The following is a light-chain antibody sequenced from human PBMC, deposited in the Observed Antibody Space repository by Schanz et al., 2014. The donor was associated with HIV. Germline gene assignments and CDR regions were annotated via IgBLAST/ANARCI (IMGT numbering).Light chain of an antibody. Sequence: QSALTQPASVSGSPGQSITVSCTGTSSDVGYYNDVSWYQQHPDKAPKLLIYEVNRRPSGVPDRFSGSKSGNTASLTISGLQAEDEADYYCSSYAGGNKLIFGGGTKLTVL. CDR3: SSYAGGNKLI. CDR2: EVN. V-gene: IGLV2-8*01. J-gene: IGLJ2*01. CDR1: SSDVGYYND.